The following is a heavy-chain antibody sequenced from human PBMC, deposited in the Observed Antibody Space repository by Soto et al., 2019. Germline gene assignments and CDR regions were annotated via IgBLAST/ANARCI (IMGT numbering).Heavy chain of an antibody. CDR2: SIPIFGTA. Sequence: KVSCKASGGTFSSYAISWVRQAPGQGLEWMGGSIPIFGTANYAQKFQGRITITADESTSTAYMEPSSLRSEDTAVYYCARDYYGSGTFTPAAPPYYYYGMDVWGQGTTVTVSS. V-gene: IGHV1-69*01. CDR1: GGTFSSYA. D-gene: IGHD3-10*01. J-gene: IGHJ6*02. CDR3: ARDYYGSGTFTPAAPPYYYYGMDV.